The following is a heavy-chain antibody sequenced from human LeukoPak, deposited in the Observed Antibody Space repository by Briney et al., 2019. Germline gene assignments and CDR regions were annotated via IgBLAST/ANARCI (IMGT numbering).Heavy chain of an antibody. V-gene: IGHV3-74*01. CDR2: VKSDGSNP. J-gene: IGHJ4*02. D-gene: IGHD3-10*01. Sequence: GGSLRLSCAASRFSFSNYWMHWVRHSPGKGLVWFSRVKSDGSNPSYADSVKGRFTISRDNDENMLYLQMNTLGAEDTAVYYCARDIVSGSGSLDYWGQGTLVTVSS. CDR3: ARDIVSGSGSLDY. CDR1: RFSFSNYW.